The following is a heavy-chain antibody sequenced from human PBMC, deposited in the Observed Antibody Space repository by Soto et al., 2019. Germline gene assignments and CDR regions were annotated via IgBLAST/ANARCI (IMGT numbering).Heavy chain of an antibody. CDR1: GFTFSDYA. V-gene: IGHV3-23*01. CDR2: ISGSGDST. D-gene: IGHD3-3*01. J-gene: IGHJ5*02. Sequence: EVQLLESGGGLAQPGGSLRLSCAASGFTFSDYAMNWVRQAPGKGLEWVSAISGSGDSTYYADSVKGRFTISRDNSKNTLYLQMNSLRDEDTAEYCCADGRFLEWLLPDDWFDPWGQGTLVTVSS. CDR3: ADGRFLEWLLPDDWFDP.